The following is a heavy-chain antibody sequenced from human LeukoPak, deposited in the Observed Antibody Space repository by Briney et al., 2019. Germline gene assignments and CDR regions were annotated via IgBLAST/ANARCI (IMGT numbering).Heavy chain of an antibody. CDR3: ARGPRHRVVVVPAALHWFDP. Sequence: GGSLRLSCAASGFTFSSYWMSWVRQAPGKGLEWVAYIKQDGSEKYYVDSVKGRFTISRDNAKNSLYLQMNSLRAEDTAVYYCARGPRHRVVVVPAALHWFDPWGQGTLVTVSS. CDR1: GFTFSSYW. D-gene: IGHD2-2*01. CDR2: IKQDGSEK. J-gene: IGHJ5*02. V-gene: IGHV3-7*01.